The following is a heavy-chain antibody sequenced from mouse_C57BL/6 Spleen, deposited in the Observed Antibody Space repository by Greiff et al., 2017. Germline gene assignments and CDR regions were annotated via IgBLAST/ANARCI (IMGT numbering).Heavy chain of an antibody. V-gene: IGHV1-18*01. CDR2: INPNNGGT. CDR1: GYTFTDYN. CDR3: ARRYYGSSLFDY. Sequence: EVQLQQSGPELVKPGASVKIPCKASGYTFTDYNMDWVKQSHGKSLEWIGDINPNNGGTIYNQKFKGKATLTVDKSSSTAYMELRSLTSEDTAVYYCARRYYGSSLFDYWGQGTTLTVSS. J-gene: IGHJ2*01. D-gene: IGHD1-1*01.